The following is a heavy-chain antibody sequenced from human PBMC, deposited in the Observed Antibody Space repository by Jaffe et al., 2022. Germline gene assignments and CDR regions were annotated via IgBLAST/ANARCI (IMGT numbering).Heavy chain of an antibody. CDR1: GFTFSSYA. CDR3: AKGVPRYSSGWYRTETGFSPPDY. J-gene: IGHJ4*02. D-gene: IGHD6-19*01. V-gene: IGHV3-23*01. CDR2: ISGSGGST. Sequence: EVQLLESGGGLVQPGGSLRLSCAASGFTFSSYAMSWVRQAPGKGLEWVSAISGSGGSTYYADSVKGRFTISRDNSKNTLYLQMNSLRAEDTAVYYCAKGVPRYSSGWYRTETGFSPPDYWGQGTLVTVSS.